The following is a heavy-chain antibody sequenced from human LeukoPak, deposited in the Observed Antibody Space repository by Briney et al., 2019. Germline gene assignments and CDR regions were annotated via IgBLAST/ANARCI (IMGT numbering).Heavy chain of an antibody. CDR3: ARDLWGWGSDYLDH. V-gene: IGHV1-2*06. D-gene: IGHD4/OR15-4a*01. Sequence: ASVKVSCKASGYTFTDYYVHWVRLVPGQGLEWMGRISPNSGATNYAEKFRGRVTMARDTSINTVYMEMSSLRSGDTAVYYCARDLWGWGSDYLDHWGQGTLVTVSS. CDR2: ISPNSGAT. CDR1: GYTFTDYY. J-gene: IGHJ4*02.